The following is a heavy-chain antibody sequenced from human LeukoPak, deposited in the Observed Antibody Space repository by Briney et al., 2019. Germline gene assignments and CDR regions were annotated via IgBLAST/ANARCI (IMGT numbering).Heavy chain of an antibody. CDR2: ISYDGSNK. Sequence: GGSLRLSCAASGSTFSSYGMHWVRQAPGKGLEWVAVISYDGSNKYYADSVKGRFTIPRDNSKNTLYLQMNSLRAEDTAVYYCAKEGGHRNWFDPWGQGTLVTVSS. CDR1: GSTFSSYG. D-gene: IGHD2-15*01. CDR3: AKEGGHRNWFDP. J-gene: IGHJ5*02. V-gene: IGHV3-30*18.